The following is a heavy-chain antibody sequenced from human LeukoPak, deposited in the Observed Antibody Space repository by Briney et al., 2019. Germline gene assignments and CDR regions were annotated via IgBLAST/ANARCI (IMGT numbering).Heavy chain of an antibody. Sequence: AGGSLRLSCAASGFTFSSYGMHWVRRAPGKGLEWVAVIWYDGSNKYYADSVKGRFTISRDNSKNTLYLQMNSLRAEDTAVYYCARVKGYSSSWYSYYYYYGMDVWGQGTTVTVSS. CDR1: GFTFSSYG. CDR2: IWYDGSNK. D-gene: IGHD6-13*01. V-gene: IGHV3-33*01. J-gene: IGHJ6*02. CDR3: ARVKGYSSSWYSYYYYYGMDV.